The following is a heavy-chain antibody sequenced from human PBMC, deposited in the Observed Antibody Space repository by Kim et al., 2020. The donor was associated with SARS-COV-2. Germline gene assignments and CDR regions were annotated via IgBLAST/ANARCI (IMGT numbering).Heavy chain of an antibody. CDR1: GYTFTSYG. D-gene: IGHD6-13*01. V-gene: IGHV1-18*04. CDR3: ARGPVRYSSSWSPPYYYYYGMDV. Sequence: ASVKVSCKASGYTFTSYGISWVRQAPGQGLEWMGWISAYNGNTNYAQKLQGRVTMTTDTSTSTAYMELRSLRSDDTAVYYCARGPVRYSSSWSPPYYYYYGMDVWGQGTTVTVSS. J-gene: IGHJ6*02. CDR2: ISAYNGNT.